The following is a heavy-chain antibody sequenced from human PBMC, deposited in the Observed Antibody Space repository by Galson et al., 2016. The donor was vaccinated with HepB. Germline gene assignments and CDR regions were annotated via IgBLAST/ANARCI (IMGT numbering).Heavy chain of an antibody. Sequence: SETLSLTCAVSGVSISSYYWSWIRQPPGKGLEWIGYIYYNGHTKTNSSLQSRVTLSVDTSTNHFSLNLTSVTAADTAVYYCARDRGNLGSDLWGRGTRVTVSS. D-gene: IGHD4-23*01. V-gene: IGHV4-59*01. CDR2: IYYNGHT. CDR3: ARDRGNLGSDL. J-gene: IGHJ2*01. CDR1: GVSISSYY.